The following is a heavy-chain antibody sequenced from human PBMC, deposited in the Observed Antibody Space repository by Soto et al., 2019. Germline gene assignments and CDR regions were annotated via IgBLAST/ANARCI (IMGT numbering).Heavy chain of an antibody. D-gene: IGHD6-13*01. CDR1: GFTFSSYA. V-gene: IGHV3-23*01. J-gene: IGHJ4*02. Sequence: GESLKISCAASGFTFSSYAMTWVRQAPGKGLEWVSVISGSDSSTYYADSVKGRFTTSRDNSKNTLYLQMNSLRADDTAIYYCAKGSSSSSWYPDYWGQGTLVTVSS. CDR2: ISGSDSST. CDR3: AKGSSSSSWYPDY.